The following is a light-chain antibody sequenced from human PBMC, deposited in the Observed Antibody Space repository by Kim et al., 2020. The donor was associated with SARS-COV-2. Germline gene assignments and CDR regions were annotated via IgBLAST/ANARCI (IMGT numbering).Light chain of an antibody. CDR1: SSDVGVYNY. CDR2: EVS. V-gene: IGLV2-8*01. Sequence: GQAAPISCTGTSSDVGVYNYVSWYQQHPGKAPKLMIYEVSKRPSGVPDRFSGSKSGNTASLTVSGLQAEDEADYYCSSYAGSNNLVFGGGTQLTVL. J-gene: IGLJ2*01. CDR3: SSYAGSNNLV.